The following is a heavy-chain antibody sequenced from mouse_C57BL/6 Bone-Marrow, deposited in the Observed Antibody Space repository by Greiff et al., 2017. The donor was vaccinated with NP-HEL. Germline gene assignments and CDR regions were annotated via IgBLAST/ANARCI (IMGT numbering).Heavy chain of an antibody. V-gene: IGHV1-55*01. CDR3: ARETTVASRDY. CDR1: GYTFTSYW. Sequence: QVQLQPGAELVKPGASVKMSCKASGYTFTSYWITWVKQRPGQGLEWIGDIYPGSGSTNYNEKFKSKATLTVDTSSSTAYMQLSSLTSEDSAVYYCARETTVASRDYWGQGTTLTVSS. D-gene: IGHD1-1*01. J-gene: IGHJ2*01. CDR2: IYPGSGST.